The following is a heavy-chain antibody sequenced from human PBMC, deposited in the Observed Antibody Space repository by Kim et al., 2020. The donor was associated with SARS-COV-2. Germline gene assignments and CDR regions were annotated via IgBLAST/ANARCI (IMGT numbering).Heavy chain of an antibody. V-gene: IGHV3-7*01. Sequence: YVDAVKGRFTISRDNAKNSLYLKMNSLRAEDTAVYYCARKDYYGSGSYDYWGQGTLVTVSS. CDR3: ARKDYYGSGSYDY. D-gene: IGHD3-10*01. J-gene: IGHJ4*02.